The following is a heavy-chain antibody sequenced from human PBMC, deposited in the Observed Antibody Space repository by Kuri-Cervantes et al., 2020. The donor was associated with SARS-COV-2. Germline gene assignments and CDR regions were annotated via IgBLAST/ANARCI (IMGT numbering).Heavy chain of an antibody. CDR1: GNTFTGYY. D-gene: IGHD3-10*01. CDR2: INPNSGGT. Sequence: ASVKVSCKASGNTFTGYYMHWVRQAPGQGLEWMGWINPNSGGTNYAQKFQGRVTMTRDTSISTAYMELSRLRSDDTAVYYCARGRSNTYYYGSGSYLWPPDYWGQGTLVTVSS. J-gene: IGHJ4*02. CDR3: ARGRSNTYYYGSGSYLWPPDY. V-gene: IGHV1-2*02.